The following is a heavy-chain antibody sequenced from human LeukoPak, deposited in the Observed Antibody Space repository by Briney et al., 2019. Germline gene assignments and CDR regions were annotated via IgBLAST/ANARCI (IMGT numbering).Heavy chain of an antibody. D-gene: IGHD4/OR15-4a*01. V-gene: IGHV3-21*04. Sequence: GGSLRLSCAVSGFTFSSYDMNWVRQAPGKGLEWVSPISSSSSYIYYADSVKGRFTISRDNARNSLYLQMNSLRAEDTAVYYCARRAGAYSHPYDYWGQGTLVTVSS. J-gene: IGHJ4*02. CDR3: ARRAGAYSHPYDY. CDR2: ISSSSSYI. CDR1: GFTFSSYD.